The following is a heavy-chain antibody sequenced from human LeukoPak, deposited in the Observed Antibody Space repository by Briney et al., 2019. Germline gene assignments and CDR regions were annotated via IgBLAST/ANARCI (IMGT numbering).Heavy chain of an antibody. J-gene: IGHJ1*01. CDR3: ARIGISARGTNFHH. CDR1: GYTFTGYY. V-gene: IGHV1-2*02. CDR2: INPNGGGT. D-gene: IGHD6-13*01. Sequence: ASVKVSCKASGYTFTGYYMHWVRQAPGQGLEWMGWINPNGGGTNYAQKFQGRVTMTRDTSISTAYMELSRLRSDDTALYYCARIGISARGTNFHHWGQGTLVTVSS.